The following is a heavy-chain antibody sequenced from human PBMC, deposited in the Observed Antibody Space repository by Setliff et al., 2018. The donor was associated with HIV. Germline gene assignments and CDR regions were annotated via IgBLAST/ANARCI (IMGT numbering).Heavy chain of an antibody. CDR1: GFSFSTYV. J-gene: IGHJ3*02. Sequence: SLKISCAASGFSFSTYVMHWVRQTPGKGLEWVALIRNDGRDKYYGDSVRGRFTISRDNSKNTLYFQMDSLSDEDTAVYYCAKDRYCSGGSCNSGNAFDIWGQGTMVT. CDR3: AKDRYCSGGSCNSGNAFDI. V-gene: IGHV3-33*06. D-gene: IGHD2-15*01. CDR2: IRNDGRDK.